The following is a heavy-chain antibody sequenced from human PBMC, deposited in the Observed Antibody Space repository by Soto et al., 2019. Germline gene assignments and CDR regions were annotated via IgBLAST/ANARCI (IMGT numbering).Heavy chain of an antibody. V-gene: IGHV1-69*06. CDR1: GDTFSTHA. CDR3: ARVGDYGMDV. D-gene: IGHD3-10*01. CDR2: IIPILGTP. J-gene: IGHJ6*02. Sequence: QVQLVQSGAEVKKPGSSVEVSCKASGDTFSTHAITWVRQAPGQGLEWMGGIIPILGTPNYAQKFQGRVTIIADKSTSTAYMALSSVRSDDTAVYYCARVGDYGMDVWGPGTTITVSS.